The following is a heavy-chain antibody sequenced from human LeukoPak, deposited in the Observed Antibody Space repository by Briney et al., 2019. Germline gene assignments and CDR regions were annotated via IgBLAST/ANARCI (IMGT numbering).Heavy chain of an antibody. CDR1: GGSFSGYY. CDR3: ARVQYSSGWDAFDI. V-gene: IGHV4-59*01. J-gene: IGHJ3*02. Sequence: SETLSLTCAVYGGSFSGYYWSWIRQPPGKGLEWIGYIFYSGSTNYNPSLKSRVTISVDASKNQFSLKLSSVTAADTAVYYCARVQYSSGWDAFDIWGQGTMVTVSS. CDR2: IFYSGST. D-gene: IGHD6-19*01.